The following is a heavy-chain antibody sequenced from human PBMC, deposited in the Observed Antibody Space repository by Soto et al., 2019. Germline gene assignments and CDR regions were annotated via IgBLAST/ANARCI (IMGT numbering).Heavy chain of an antibody. CDR3: ARDPSGWAGYFDY. Sequence: ISSYYWSWIRQPPGKGLEWIGYIYYSGSTNYNPSLKSRVTISVDTSKNQFSLKLSSVTAADTAVYYCARDPSGWAGYFDYWGQGTLVTVSS. D-gene: IGHD6-19*01. CDR2: IYYSGST. CDR1: ISSYY. V-gene: IGHV4-59*01. J-gene: IGHJ4*02.